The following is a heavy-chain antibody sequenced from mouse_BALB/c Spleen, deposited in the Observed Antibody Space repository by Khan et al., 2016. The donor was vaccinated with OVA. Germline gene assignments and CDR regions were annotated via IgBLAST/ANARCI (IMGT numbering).Heavy chain of an antibody. V-gene: IGHV2-2*01. CDR2: IWSGGST. J-gene: IGHJ3*01. CDR1: GFSLTTYG. Sequence: QVQLKQSGPGLVQPSQSLSITCTVSGFSLTTYGVHWVRQSPGKGLVWLGVIWSGGSTDYNAAFISRLSISKDNSKSQVFFTMNSLQADDTAMYYCARNTYMYDFTYWGQGTLVTVSA. D-gene: IGHD2-14*01. CDR3: ARNTYMYDFTY.